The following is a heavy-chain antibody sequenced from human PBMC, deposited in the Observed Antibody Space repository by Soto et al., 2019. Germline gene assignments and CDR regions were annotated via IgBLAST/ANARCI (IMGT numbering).Heavy chain of an antibody. CDR1: GFTFSTYA. J-gene: IGHJ6*02. Sequence: PGGSLRLSCAASGFTFSTYAMNWVRQAPGKRLQWVSYISSSGTTIYYADSVKGRFTISRDNSKNTLCLQMNSLRAEDTAVYYCAKDRNTGWSHYYYGMDVWGQGTTVTVSS. D-gene: IGHD6-19*01. CDR3: AKDRNTGWSHYYYGMDV. V-gene: IGHV3-48*01. CDR2: ISSSGTTI.